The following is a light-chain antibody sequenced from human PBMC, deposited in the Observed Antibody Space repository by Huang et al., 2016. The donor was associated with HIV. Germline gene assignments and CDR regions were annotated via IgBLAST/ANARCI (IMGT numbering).Light chain of an antibody. CDR2: GSS. Sequence: ENLMTQSPSTLSVSQGESATLSCRASQSVFKKVAWYQQKPGQAPKLLIIGSSTRAASIPARFSGSGSGTDFTLTISNLQSEDFAVYYCQQYNTNPRTFGRGTRVEV. J-gene: IGKJ1*01. CDR3: QQYNTNPRT. V-gene: IGKV3-15*01. CDR1: QSVFKK.